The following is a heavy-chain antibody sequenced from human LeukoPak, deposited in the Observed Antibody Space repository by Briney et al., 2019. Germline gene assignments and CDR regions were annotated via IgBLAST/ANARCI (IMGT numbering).Heavy chain of an antibody. CDR1: GYTFTSYY. CDR3: AKDLGPAVTTESDY. V-gene: IGHV3-23*01. Sequence: GASVKVSCKASGYTFTSYYMHWVRQAPGKGLEWVSGISASGGSTYYADSVKGRSTISRDNSKNTLFLQMNSLGAEDTAIYYCAKDLGPAVTTESDYWGQGTLVTVSS. CDR2: ISASGGST. J-gene: IGHJ4*02. D-gene: IGHD4-17*01.